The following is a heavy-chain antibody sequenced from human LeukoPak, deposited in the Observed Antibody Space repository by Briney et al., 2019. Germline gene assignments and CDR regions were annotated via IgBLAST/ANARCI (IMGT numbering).Heavy chain of an antibody. Sequence: PSQTLSPTCTVSGGSISSGDYSWSWSRQPPAKSLEWIGYIYYSGSTSYNPSLTSRVTISVDTSTTQFSLKLSSVTPAHTAMYHSARGNHPDNYYMDVWGKGTTVTVSS. CDR1: GGSISSGDYS. CDR3: ARGNHPDNYYMDV. V-gene: IGHV4-30-4*08. CDR2: IYYSGST. J-gene: IGHJ6*03.